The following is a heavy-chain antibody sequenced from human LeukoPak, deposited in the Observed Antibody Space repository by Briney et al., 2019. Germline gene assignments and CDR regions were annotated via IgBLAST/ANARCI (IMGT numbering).Heavy chain of an antibody. D-gene: IGHD5-12*01. CDR2: INHSGST. V-gene: IGHV4-34*01. CDR3: ARDTGYDSGKSAIWYFDL. J-gene: IGHJ2*01. CDR1: GGSFSGYY. Sequence: SETLSLTCAVYGGSFSGYYWSWIRQPPGKGLEWIGEINHSGSTNYNPSLKSRVTISVDTSKNQFSLKLSSVTAADTAVYYCARDTGYDSGKSAIWYFDLWGRGTLVTVSS.